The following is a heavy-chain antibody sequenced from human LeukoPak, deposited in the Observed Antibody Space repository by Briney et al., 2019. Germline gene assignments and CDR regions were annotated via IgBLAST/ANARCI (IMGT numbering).Heavy chain of an antibody. Sequence: SVKVSCKASGGTFSSYAISWVRQAPGQGLEWMGRIIPIFGIANYAQKFQGRVTITADKSTSTAYMELSSLRSEDTAVYYCARDPHGSGWYIDDAFDIRGQGTMVTVPS. CDR2: IIPIFGIA. CDR1: GGTFSSYA. D-gene: IGHD6-19*01. CDR3: ARDPHGSGWYIDDAFDI. V-gene: IGHV1-69*04. J-gene: IGHJ3*02.